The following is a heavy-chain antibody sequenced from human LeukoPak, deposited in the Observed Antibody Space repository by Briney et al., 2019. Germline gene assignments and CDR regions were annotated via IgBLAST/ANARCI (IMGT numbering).Heavy chain of an antibody. Sequence: PGGSLRLSCAASGFTFSSYAMSWVRQAPGKGLEWVSAISGSGGSTYYADSVKGRFTISRDNSKNTLYLQMNSLRAEDTAVYYCARLRFLEWLLSHFDYWGQGTLVTVSS. D-gene: IGHD3-3*01. CDR1: GFTFSSYA. V-gene: IGHV3-23*01. CDR2: ISGSGGST. CDR3: ARLRFLEWLLSHFDY. J-gene: IGHJ4*02.